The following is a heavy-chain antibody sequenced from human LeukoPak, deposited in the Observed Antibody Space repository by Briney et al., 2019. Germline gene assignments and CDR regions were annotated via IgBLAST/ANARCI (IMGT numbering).Heavy chain of an antibody. CDR1: GFTFSSYW. Sequence: GGSLRLSCAASGFTFSSYWMSWVRQAPGKGLEWVANIKQDGSEKYYVDSVKGRFTISRDNAKNSLYLQMNSLRAEDTAVYYCARGIQLWLRTTRGGFDYWGQGTLVTVSS. CDR2: IKQDGSEK. V-gene: IGHV3-7*01. CDR3: ARGIQLWLRTTRGGFDY. D-gene: IGHD5-18*01. J-gene: IGHJ4*02.